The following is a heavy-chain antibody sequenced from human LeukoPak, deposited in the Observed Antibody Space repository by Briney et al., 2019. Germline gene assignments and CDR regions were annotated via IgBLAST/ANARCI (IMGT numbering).Heavy chain of an antibody. CDR1: GFNFRSYW. J-gene: IGHJ4*02. Sequence: GGSLRLSCVASGFNFRSYWMKWVRQAPGKGLEWVANIKEDGSKKYYVDSVKGRFTISRDNAKNSLYLQMNSLRAEDTAVYYCVRGLRYTILGGDYFWGQGTLVTVSS. CDR3: VRGLRYTILGGDYF. V-gene: IGHV3-7*02. D-gene: IGHD3-3*01. CDR2: IKEDGSKK.